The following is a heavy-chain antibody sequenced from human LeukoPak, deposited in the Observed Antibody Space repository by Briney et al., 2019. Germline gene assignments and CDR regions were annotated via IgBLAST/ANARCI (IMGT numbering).Heavy chain of an antibody. CDR3: ARGRGKYDSSGYYYFYYFDY. CDR1: GYTFTSYD. J-gene: IGHJ4*02. Sequence: ASVKVSCKASGYTFTSYDINWVRQATGQGLEWMGWMNPNSSKTGYAQKFQGRVTMTRNTSISTAYMELSSLRSEDTAVYYCARGRGKYDSSGYYYFYYFDYGGQGTLVTVSS. V-gene: IGHV1-8*01. D-gene: IGHD3-22*01. CDR2: MNPNSSKT.